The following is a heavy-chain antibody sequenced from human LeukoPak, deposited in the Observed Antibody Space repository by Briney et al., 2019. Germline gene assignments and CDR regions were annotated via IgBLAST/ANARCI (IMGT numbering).Heavy chain of an antibody. CDR1: GGSISSYY. J-gene: IGHJ4*02. CDR3: ARSDSSGSVCDY. CDR2: IYYSGST. D-gene: IGHD3-22*01. Sequence: SETLSLTCTVSGGSISSYYWSWIRQPPGKGLEWIGYIYYSGSTNYNPSLKSRVTISVDTSKNQFSLKLSSVAAADTAVYYCARSDSSGSVCDYWGQGTLVTVSS. V-gene: IGHV4-59*01.